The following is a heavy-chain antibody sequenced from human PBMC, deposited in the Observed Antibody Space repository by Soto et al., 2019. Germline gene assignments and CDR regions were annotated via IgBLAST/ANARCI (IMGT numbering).Heavy chain of an antibody. CDR3: TTERAYYDILTGYWRLGNLDY. Sequence: EVQLVESGGGLVKPGGSLRLSCAASGFTFSNAWMNWVRQAPGKGLEWVGRIKSKTDGGTTDYAAPMKGRFTISRDDSKSTLYLQMKSLRTEDTVVYYCTTERAYYDILTGYWRLGNLDYWGQGTLVTVSS. J-gene: IGHJ4*02. D-gene: IGHD3-9*01. CDR1: GFTFSNAW. V-gene: IGHV3-15*07. CDR2: IKSKTDGGTT.